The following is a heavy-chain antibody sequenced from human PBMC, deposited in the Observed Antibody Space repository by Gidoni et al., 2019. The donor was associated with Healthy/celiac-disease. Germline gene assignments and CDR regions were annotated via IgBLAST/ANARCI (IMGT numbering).Heavy chain of an antibody. CDR3: ASTLLYYYDSSGYYED. D-gene: IGHD3-22*01. CDR2: ISSSGSTI. CDR1: GFTFSDYY. Sequence: QVQLVASAGGVVKPGGSVRRSCAAPGFTFSDYYMSCIRQAPGKGLEWVSYISSSGSTIYDADSVKGRFTISRDNANNSLYLQMNSLRAEDTAVYYCASTLLYYYDSSGYYEDWGQGTLVTVSS. J-gene: IGHJ4*02. V-gene: IGHV3-11*01.